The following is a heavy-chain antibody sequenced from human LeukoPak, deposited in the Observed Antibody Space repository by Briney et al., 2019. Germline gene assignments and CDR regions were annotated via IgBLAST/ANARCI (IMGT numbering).Heavy chain of an antibody. J-gene: IGHJ4*02. CDR2: IYSSGST. V-gene: IGHV4-4*07. CDR1: GDSISNYY. Sequence: PSETLSLTCTVSGDSISNYYWSWIRQPAGKGLQWIGRIYSSGSTNYNPSLKSRVTMSVDTSKNQFSLKLSSVTAADTAVYYCARVSLVRGAPDYYFDYWGQGTLVTVSS. D-gene: IGHD3-10*01. CDR3: ARVSLVRGAPDYYFDY.